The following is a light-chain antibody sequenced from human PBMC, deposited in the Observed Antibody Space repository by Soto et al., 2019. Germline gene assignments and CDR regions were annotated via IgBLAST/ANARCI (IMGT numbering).Light chain of an antibody. Sequence: EIVLTQSPGTLSLSPGDRATLSCRASQSVSSSYLAWYQQKPGQAPRLLIYAASSRATGIPDRFSGGGSGTDFTLTISRLEPEDFAVYYCQQCGSSPWTFGQGTKVDIK. CDR1: QSVSSSY. V-gene: IGKV3-20*01. CDR3: QQCGSSPWT. J-gene: IGKJ1*01. CDR2: AAS.